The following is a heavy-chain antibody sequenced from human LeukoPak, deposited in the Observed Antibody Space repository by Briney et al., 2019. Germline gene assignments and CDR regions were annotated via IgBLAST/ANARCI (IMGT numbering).Heavy chain of an antibody. D-gene: IGHD6-6*01. CDR1: GDSVSSNSAS. Sequence: SQTLSLTCAIYGDSVSSNSASWNWIRQSPTRALEWLVRTYYRSNWNSDYAISVKSRITINPDTSMNQFSLHLKSVTPEDTAVYYCARDPDSSYEWGPFDPWGQGTLVTVSS. J-gene: IGHJ5*02. CDR3: ARDPDSSYEWGPFDP. CDR2: TYYRSNWNS. V-gene: IGHV6-1*01.